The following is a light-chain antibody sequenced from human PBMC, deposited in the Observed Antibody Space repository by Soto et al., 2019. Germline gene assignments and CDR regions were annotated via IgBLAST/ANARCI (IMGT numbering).Light chain of an antibody. CDR3: SSYAGSRNV. CDR2: EVS. V-gene: IGLV2-8*01. CDR1: SSDVGGYNY. J-gene: IGLJ1*01. Sequence: QSVLTQPPSASGSPGQSVTISCTGTSSDVGGYNYVSWYQQHPGKAPKVMIYEVSKRPSGVPDRFSGSKSGNTASLTVSGLQAEDEADYYCSSYAGSRNVFGTGTKVTVL.